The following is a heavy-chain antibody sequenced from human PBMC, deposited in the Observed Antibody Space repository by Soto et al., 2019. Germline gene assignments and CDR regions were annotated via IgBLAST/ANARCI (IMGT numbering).Heavy chain of an antibody. J-gene: IGHJ4*02. CDR1: GGSISSSSYY. CDR3: ARHFTGPAKFDY. V-gene: IGHV4-39*01. D-gene: IGHD2-2*01. Sequence: SETLSLTCTVSGGSISSSSYYWGWIRQPPGKGLEWIGSIYYSGSTYYNPSLKSRVTISVDTSKNQFSLKLSSVTAADTAVYYCARHFTGPAKFDYWGQGTLVTVSS. CDR2: IYYSGST.